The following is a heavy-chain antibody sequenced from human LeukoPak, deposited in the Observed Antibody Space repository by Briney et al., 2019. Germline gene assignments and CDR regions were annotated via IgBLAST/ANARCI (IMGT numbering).Heavy chain of an antibody. CDR1: GSTFSSYS. CDR2: ISSSSSYI. D-gene: IGHD3-10*01. Sequence: PGGSLRLSCAASGSTFSSYSMNWVRQAPGKGLEWVSSISSSSSYIYYADSVKGRFTISRDNAKNSLYLQMNSLRAEDTAVYYCARDLGRGYYYGSGSLQTYWGQGTLVTVSS. J-gene: IGHJ4*02. V-gene: IGHV3-21*01. CDR3: ARDLGRGYYYGSGSLQTY.